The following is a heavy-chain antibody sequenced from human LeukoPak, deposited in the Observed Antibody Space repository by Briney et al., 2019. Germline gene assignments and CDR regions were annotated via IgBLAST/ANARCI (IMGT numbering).Heavy chain of an antibody. D-gene: IGHD3-10*01. V-gene: IGHV1-2*02. Sequence: ASVKVSCKASGYTFTDYYMHWVRQAPGHGLEWMGWINPNSGVTNYAQNFQGRVTLTRDTSISTAYMELSRLGSHDTAVYYCARALRSFAFDIWGQGTMVTVSS. CDR3: ARALRSFAFDI. CDR1: GYTFTDYY. CDR2: INPNSGVT. J-gene: IGHJ3*02.